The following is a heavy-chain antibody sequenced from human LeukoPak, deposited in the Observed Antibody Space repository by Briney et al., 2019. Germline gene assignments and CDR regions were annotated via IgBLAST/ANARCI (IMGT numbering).Heavy chain of an antibody. CDR2: INPSGGST. V-gene: IGHV1-46*01. D-gene: IGHD3-10*01. CDR1: GYTFTSYY. CDR3: ARGVTMVRGVPRPDY. Sequence: ASVKVSCKASGYTFTSYYMHWVRQAPGQGLEWMGIINPSGGSTSYAQKFQGRVTMTRDTSTSTVYMELSSLRPEDTAVYYCARGVTMVRGVPRPDYWGQGTLVTVSS. J-gene: IGHJ4*02.